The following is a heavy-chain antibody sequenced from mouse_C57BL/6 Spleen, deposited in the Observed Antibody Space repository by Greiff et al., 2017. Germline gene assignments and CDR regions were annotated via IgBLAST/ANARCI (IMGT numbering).Heavy chain of an antibody. CDR1: GFSLTSYG. CDR3: ANYGYVSSLYWYFDV. Sequence: VMLVESGPGLVQPSQSLSITCTVSGFSLTSYGVHWVRQSPGKGLEWLGVIWSGGSTDYNAAFISRLSISKDNSKSQVFFKMNSLQADDTAIYYCANYGYVSSLYWYFDVWGTGTTVTVSS. D-gene: IGHD2-2*01. CDR2: IWSGGST. J-gene: IGHJ1*03. V-gene: IGHV2-2*01.